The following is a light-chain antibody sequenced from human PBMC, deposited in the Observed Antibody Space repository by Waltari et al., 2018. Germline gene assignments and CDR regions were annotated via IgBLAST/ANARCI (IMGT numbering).Light chain of an antibody. CDR1: SGHSTNV. Sequence: QLVLTQSPSASASLGASVKLPCTLSSGHSTNVIAWLQKRPEKGPRYLMKVNSDGSHNKGDEIPDRFSGSSSGAERYLTISSLQSEDEADYYCQTGGHGTWVFGGGTKLTVL. J-gene: IGLJ3*02. CDR2: VNSDGSH. V-gene: IGLV4-69*01. CDR3: QTGGHGTWV.